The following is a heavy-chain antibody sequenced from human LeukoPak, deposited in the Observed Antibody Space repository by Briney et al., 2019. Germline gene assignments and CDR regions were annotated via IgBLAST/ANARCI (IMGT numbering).Heavy chain of an antibody. Sequence: GGSLRLSCAASGFTFSSYAMSWVRQAPGKGLEWVSSITGSGAATYYADSVKGRFTISRDNSDNTLYLQMNSLRAEDTAVYYCAKGLSFSKYYDFWSGSGTFDYWGQGTLVTVSS. CDR2: ITGSGAAT. CDR1: GFTFSSYA. CDR3: AKGLSFSKYYDFWSGSGTFDY. J-gene: IGHJ4*02. D-gene: IGHD3-3*01. V-gene: IGHV3-23*01.